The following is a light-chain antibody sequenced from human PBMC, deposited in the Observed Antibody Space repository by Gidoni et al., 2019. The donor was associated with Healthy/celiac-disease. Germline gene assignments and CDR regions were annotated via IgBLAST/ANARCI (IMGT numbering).Light chain of an antibody. V-gene: IGKV1-8*01. J-gene: IGKJ4*01. Sequence: IRITQSPSSLSASTGDRVTITCRASQGISSYLAWYQQKPGKAPKLLIYAASTLQSGVPSRFSGSGSGTDFTLTISCLQSEDFATYYCQQYYSYPPLTFGGGTKVEIK. CDR3: QQYYSYPPLT. CDR1: QGISSY. CDR2: AAS.